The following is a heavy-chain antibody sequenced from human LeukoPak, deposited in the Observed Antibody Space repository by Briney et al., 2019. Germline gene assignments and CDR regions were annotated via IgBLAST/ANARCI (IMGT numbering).Heavy chain of an antibody. CDR3: ASIVLRFLEWLLGPFDY. V-gene: IGHV4-39*01. CDR2: IYYSGST. CDR1: GGSISSSSYY. J-gene: IGHJ4*02. D-gene: IGHD3-3*01. Sequence: SETLSLTYTVAGGSISSSSYYWGWIRQPPGKGLERIGSIYYSGSTYCNPSLKSRVPISVDTSKNQFSLKLSSVTAADTAVYYCASIVLRFLEWLLGPFDYWGQGTLVTVSS.